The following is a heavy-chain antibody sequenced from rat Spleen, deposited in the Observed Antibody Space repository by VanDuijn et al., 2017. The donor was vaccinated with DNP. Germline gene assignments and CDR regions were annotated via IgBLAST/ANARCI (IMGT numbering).Heavy chain of an antibody. CDR3: ARIGGANWGYYFDY. CDR1: GFSFSDYG. J-gene: IGHJ2*01. V-gene: IGHV2-16*01. CDR2: IWSGGST. D-gene: IGHD5-1*01. Sequence: VQLVESGGGLIQPGRSLTLSCAASGFSFSDYGMAWVRQAPTKGLEWVGAIWSGGSTDYNSALKSRLSISRDTSKSQVFLKMNSLQTEDTAMYFCARIGGANWGYYFDYWGQGVMVTVSS.